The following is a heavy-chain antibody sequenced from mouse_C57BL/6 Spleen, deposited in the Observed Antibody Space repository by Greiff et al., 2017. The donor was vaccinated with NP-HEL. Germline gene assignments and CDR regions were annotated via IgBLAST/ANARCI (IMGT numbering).Heavy chain of an antibody. CDR3: ARRTAQATVDY. CDR2: IYPSDSYT. J-gene: IGHJ2*01. D-gene: IGHD3-2*02. Sequence: QVQLQQPGAELVMPGASVKLSCKASGYTFTSYWMHWVKQRPGQGLEWIGEIYPSDSYTNYNQKFKGKSTLTVDKSSSTAYMQLSSLTSEDSAVYYCARRTAQATVDYWGKGTTLTVSS. V-gene: IGHV1-69*01. CDR1: GYTFTSYW.